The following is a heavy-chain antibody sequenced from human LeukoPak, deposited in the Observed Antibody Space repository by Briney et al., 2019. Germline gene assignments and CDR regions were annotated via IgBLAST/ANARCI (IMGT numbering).Heavy chain of an antibody. J-gene: IGHJ4*02. V-gene: IGHV4-38-2*02. CDR1: GYSISSGYY. Sequence: SETLSLTCTVSGYSISSGYYWGWIRQPPGKGLEWIGSIYHSGSTYYNPSLKSRVTIPVDTSKNQFSLKLSSVTAADTAVYYCARAITSLNDWGQGTLVTVSS. CDR3: ARAITSLND. CDR2: IYHSGST.